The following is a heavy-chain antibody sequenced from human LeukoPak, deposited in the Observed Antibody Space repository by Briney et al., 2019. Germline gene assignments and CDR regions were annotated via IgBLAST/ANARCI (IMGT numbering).Heavy chain of an antibody. Sequence: ASVKVSCKVSGYTFTSYAMNWVRQAPGQGLEWMGWISAYNGNTNYAQKLQGRVTMTTDTSTSTAYMELRSLRSDDTAVYYCVRAERTAITHDYWGQGTLVTVSS. V-gene: IGHV1-18*01. J-gene: IGHJ4*02. CDR1: GYTFTSYA. D-gene: IGHD5-18*01. CDR2: ISAYNGNT. CDR3: VRAERTAITHDY.